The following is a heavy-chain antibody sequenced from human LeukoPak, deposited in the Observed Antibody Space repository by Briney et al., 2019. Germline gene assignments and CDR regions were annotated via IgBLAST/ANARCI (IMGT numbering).Heavy chain of an antibody. D-gene: IGHD2-2*01. CDR3: ARACAYQPPEWFDP. J-gene: IGHJ5*02. CDR2: IYTSGST. V-gene: IGHV4-4*07. Sequence: SETLSLTCTVSGGSISSYYWSWIRQPAGKGLEWIGRIYTSGSTTYTPSLKTRVTMSVDTSKNQFSLKLSSVTAADTAVYYCARACAYQPPEWFDPWGQGTLVTVSS. CDR1: GGSISSYY.